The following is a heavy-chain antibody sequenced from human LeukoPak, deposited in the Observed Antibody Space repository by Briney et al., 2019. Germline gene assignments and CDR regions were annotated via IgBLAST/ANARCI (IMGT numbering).Heavy chain of an antibody. CDR1: GSSFSRYW. J-gene: IGHJ4*02. V-gene: IGHV5-51*01. D-gene: IGHD1-26*01. Sequence: GESLKISCKGSGSSFSRYWIGWVRQMPGKGLEYMGIIDPGDSDTRYSPSFQGHVTISVDKSISTPYLQWSSLKASDTAMYYCARTGIVGATNFDSWGQGTLVTVSS. CDR3: ARTGIVGATNFDS. CDR2: IDPGDSDT.